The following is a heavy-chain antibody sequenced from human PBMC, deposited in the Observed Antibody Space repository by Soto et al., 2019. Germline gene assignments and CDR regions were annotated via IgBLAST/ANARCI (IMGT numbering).Heavy chain of an antibody. CDR2: IYSGGTT. J-gene: IGHJ4*02. CDR1: GFTVSSNY. CDR3: ARARGYYDTSGYSGYYFDY. D-gene: IGHD3-22*01. Sequence: PGGSLRLSCAASGFTVSSNYMSWVRQAPGKGLEWVSVIYSGGTTYYADSVKGRFTISRDNSKNTLYLQMNSLRAEDTAVSYCARARGYYDTSGYSGYYFDYWGQGSLVTVSS. V-gene: IGHV3-53*01.